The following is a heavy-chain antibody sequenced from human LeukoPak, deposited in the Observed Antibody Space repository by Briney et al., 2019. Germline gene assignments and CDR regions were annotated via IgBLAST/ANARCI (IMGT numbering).Heavy chain of an antibody. Sequence: ASVKVSCKASGGTFSSYAISWVRQAPGQGLEWMGGIIPIFGTANYAQKFQGRVTITADESTSTAYMELSSLRSEDTAVYYCASSFASSGFPFRAFDYWGQGTLVTVSS. CDR1: GGTFSSYA. CDR3: ASSFASSGFPFRAFDY. J-gene: IGHJ4*02. D-gene: IGHD6-19*01. CDR2: IIPIFGTA. V-gene: IGHV1-69*13.